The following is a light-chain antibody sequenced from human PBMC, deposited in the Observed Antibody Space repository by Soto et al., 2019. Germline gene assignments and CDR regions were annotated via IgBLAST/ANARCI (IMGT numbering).Light chain of an antibody. CDR2: LTS. CDR3: QQSYSTPYS. CDR1: RSIGNY. V-gene: IGKV1-39*01. J-gene: IGKJ2*01. Sequence: DIQITQSPSSLSSSVGDRVTITCLSSRSIGNYLNWYQQKPESAPKLLIYLTSSLQSGVPSRFSGSGSGTDFTLTISSLQPEDFATYYCQQSYSTPYSFGQGTKVDIK.